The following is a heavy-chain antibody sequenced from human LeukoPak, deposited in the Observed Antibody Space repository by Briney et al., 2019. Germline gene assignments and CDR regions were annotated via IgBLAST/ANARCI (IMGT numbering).Heavy chain of an antibody. CDR1: GGSISSGSYY. V-gene: IGHV4-61*02. CDR3: AREDYCDSSGYYPFDV. Sequence: SQTLSLTCTVSGGSISSGSYYWNWIRQPAGKGLEWVGRIYSSGGTDFTPSLKSRGTISVDTSKNQFSLKLSSVTAADTAVYYCAREDYCDSSGYYPFDVWGQGILVTVSS. D-gene: IGHD3-22*01. J-gene: IGHJ4*02. CDR2: IYSSGGT.